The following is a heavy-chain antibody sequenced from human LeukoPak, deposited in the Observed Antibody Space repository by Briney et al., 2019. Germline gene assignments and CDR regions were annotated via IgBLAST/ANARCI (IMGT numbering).Heavy chain of an antibody. D-gene: IGHD5-18*01. Sequence: GGSLRLSCAASGFTFSSYSMNWVRQAPGKGLEWVSYISSSSSTIYYADSVKGRFTISRDNAKNSLYLQMNSLRAEDTAVYYCARVVDTAMEHYYYYGMDVWGQGTTVTVSS. CDR3: ARVVDTAMEHYYYYGMDV. J-gene: IGHJ6*02. CDR2: ISSSSSTI. V-gene: IGHV3-48*01. CDR1: GFTFSSYS.